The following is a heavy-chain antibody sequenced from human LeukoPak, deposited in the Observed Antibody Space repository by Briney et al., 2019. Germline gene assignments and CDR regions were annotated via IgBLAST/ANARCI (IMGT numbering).Heavy chain of an antibody. CDR3: AKGGLDYYDSSGYYDVFDI. Sequence: GGSLRLSCTASGFTFSSAWMTWVRQAPGKGLEWVSGISGSGGSTYYADSVKGRFRISRDNSKNTLFLQMNSLRAEDTAVYHCAKGGLDYYDSSGYYDVFDIWGQGTMVTVSS. V-gene: IGHV3-23*01. CDR2: ISGSGGST. D-gene: IGHD3-22*01. CDR1: GFTFSSAW. J-gene: IGHJ3*02.